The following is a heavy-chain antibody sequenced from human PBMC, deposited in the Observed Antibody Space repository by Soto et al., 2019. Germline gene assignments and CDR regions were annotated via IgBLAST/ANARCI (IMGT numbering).Heavy chain of an antibody. J-gene: IGHJ2*01. CDR3: ARVVGATRSWYFDL. CDR1: GYTFTSYA. Sequence: ASVKVSCKASGYTFTSYAMHWVRQAPGQRLEWMGWINAGNGNTKYSQKFQGRVTITRDTSASTAYMELSSLRSEDTAVYYCARVVGATRSWYFDLWGRGTLVTVSS. D-gene: IGHD1-26*01. CDR2: INAGNGNT. V-gene: IGHV1-3*01.